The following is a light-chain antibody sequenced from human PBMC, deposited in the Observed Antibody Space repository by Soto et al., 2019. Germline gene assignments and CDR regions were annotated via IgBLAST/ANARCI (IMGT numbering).Light chain of an antibody. CDR3: QQYGSSPTT. J-gene: IGKJ1*01. CDR2: GAS. Sequence: DIVLTQSPGTLSLSPGERATLSCRASQSVSSNLAWYQQKPGQAPRLLIFGASIRATGIPDRFSGSGSGTDFTLTISRLEPEDFAVYHCQQYGSSPTTFGQGTKVDIK. V-gene: IGKV3-20*01. CDR1: QSVSSN.